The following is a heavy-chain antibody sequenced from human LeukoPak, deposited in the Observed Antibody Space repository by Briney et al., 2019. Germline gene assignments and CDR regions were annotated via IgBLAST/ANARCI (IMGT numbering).Heavy chain of an antibody. CDR1: GGSISSYY. V-gene: IGHV4-59*08. CDR2: IYYSGST. J-gene: IGHJ6*03. D-gene: IGHD3-10*01. Sequence: SEPLSLTCPVSGGSISSYYWSWIRPPPGKGLEWIGYIYYSGSTNYNPSLKSRVTISVDTSKNQFSLKLSSVTAADTAVYYCARGRSYYYYYMDVWGKGTTVTISS. CDR3: ARGRSYYYYYMDV.